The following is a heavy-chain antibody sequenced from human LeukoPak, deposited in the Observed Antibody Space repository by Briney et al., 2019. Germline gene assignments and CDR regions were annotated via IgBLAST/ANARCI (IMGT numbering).Heavy chain of an antibody. J-gene: IGHJ6*03. CDR2: TYYRSKWYN. D-gene: IGHD1-14*01. Sequence: SQTLSLTCAISGDSVSSNSAAWNWIRQTPSRGLEWLGRTYYRSKWYNDYAVSVKSRITINPDTSKNQFSLQLNSVTPEDTAVYYCARDRSNPAYYYYHYYMHVWGKGTTVTVSS. V-gene: IGHV6-1*01. CDR3: ARDRSNPAYYYYHYYMHV. CDR1: GDSVSSNSAA.